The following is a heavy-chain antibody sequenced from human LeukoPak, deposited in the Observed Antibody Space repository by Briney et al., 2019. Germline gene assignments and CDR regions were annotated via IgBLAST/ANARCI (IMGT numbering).Heavy chain of an antibody. Sequence: GGSLRLSCAASGFTFSSYSMNWVRQAPGERLEWVANIKQDGSEKYYVDSVKGRFTISSDNAKNSLYLQMNSLRAEDKAVYYCARVRALRFLELIDYWGQGTLVTVSS. CDR3: ARVRALRFLELIDY. J-gene: IGHJ4*02. V-gene: IGHV3-7*01. CDR2: IKQDGSEK. D-gene: IGHD3-3*01. CDR1: GFTFSSYS.